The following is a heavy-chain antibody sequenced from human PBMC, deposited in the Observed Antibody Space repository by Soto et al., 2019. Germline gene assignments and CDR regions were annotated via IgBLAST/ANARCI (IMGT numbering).Heavy chain of an antibody. CDR3: ARGGSGRYEDVDY. CDR2: ISTSSSYI. D-gene: IGHD6-19*01. V-gene: IGHV3-21*01. CDR1: GFTFSSYS. J-gene: IGHJ4*02. Sequence: EVQLVESGGGLVKPGGSLRLSCAASGFTFSSYSMNWVRQAPGKGLEWVSSISTSSSYIHYADSVKGRFTISRDNAKNSMDWQMNSLRAEDTAVYYCARGGSGRYEDVDYWGQGTLVTVSS.